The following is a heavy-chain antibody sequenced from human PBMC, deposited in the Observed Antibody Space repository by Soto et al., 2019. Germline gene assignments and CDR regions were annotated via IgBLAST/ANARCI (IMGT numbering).Heavy chain of an antibody. D-gene: IGHD6-19*01. CDR1: GGSISSYY. J-gene: IGHJ6*03. V-gene: IGHV4-59*08. CDR2: IYYSGST. CDR3: ARSFAGYSSFYYYYMDV. Sequence: SETLSLTCXVSGGSISSYYWSWIRQPPGKGLEWIGYIYYSGSTNYNPSLKSRVTISVDTSKNQFSLKLSSVTAADTAVYYCARSFAGYSSFYYYYMDVWGKGTTVTVSS.